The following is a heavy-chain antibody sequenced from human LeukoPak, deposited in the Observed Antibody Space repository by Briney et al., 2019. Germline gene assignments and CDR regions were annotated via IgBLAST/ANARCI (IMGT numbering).Heavy chain of an antibody. Sequence: ASGTVACKASGYTFTSYGISWVRQAPGHGLEWIGWISAYNGHTIYAQKIQGRATITTHTSTSTAYMELRSLRSDDTAVYYCARCPLRRAVAAPAHYYMDVWGKGTTVTISS. CDR3: ARCPLRRAVAAPAHYYMDV. CDR1: GYTFTSYG. V-gene: IGHV1-18*01. D-gene: IGHD6-19*01. J-gene: IGHJ6*03. CDR2: ISAYNGHT.